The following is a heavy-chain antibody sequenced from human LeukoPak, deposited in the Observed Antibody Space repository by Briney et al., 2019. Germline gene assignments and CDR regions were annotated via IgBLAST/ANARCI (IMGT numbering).Heavy chain of an antibody. D-gene: IGHD1-26*01. CDR2: INPSGGST. J-gene: IGHJ4*02. CDR3: ARAVGATRGVDY. CDR1: GYTFTSYG. Sequence: ASVKVSCKASGYTFTSYGISWVRQAPGQGLEWMGIINPSGGSTSYAQKFQGRVTMTRDMPTSTVYMELSSLRSEDTAVYYCARAVGATRGVDYWGQGTLVTVSS. V-gene: IGHV1-46*01.